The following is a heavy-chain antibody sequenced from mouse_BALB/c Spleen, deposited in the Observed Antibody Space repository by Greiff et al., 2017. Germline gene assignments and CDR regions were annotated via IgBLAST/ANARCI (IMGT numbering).Heavy chain of an antibody. D-gene: IGHD2-12*01. V-gene: IGHV1-5*01. J-gene: IGHJ4*01. CDR3: TRFTTEYYYAMDY. CDR1: GYTFTSYW. CDR2: IYPGNSDT. Sequence: VQLQQSGTVLARPGASVKMSCKASGYTFTSYWMHWVKQRPGQGLEWIGAIYPGNSDTSYNQKFKGKAKLTAVTSTSTAYMELSSLTNEDSAVYYCTRFTTEYYYAMDYWGQGTSVTVSS.